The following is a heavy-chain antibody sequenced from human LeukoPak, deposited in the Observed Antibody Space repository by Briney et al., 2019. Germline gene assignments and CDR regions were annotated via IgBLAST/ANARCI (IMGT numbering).Heavy chain of an antibody. D-gene: IGHD3-22*01. CDR2: ISSNGGST. J-gene: IGHJ5*02. Sequence: GGSLRLSCAASGFTFSSYAMHWVRQAPGKGLEYVSAISSNGGSTYYANSVKGRFTISRDNSKNTLYLQMGSLRAEDMAVYYCARPLPPGYYDGSSLNNWFDPWGQGTLVTVSS. V-gene: IGHV3-64*01. CDR3: ARPLPPGYYDGSSLNNWFDP. CDR1: GFTFSSYA.